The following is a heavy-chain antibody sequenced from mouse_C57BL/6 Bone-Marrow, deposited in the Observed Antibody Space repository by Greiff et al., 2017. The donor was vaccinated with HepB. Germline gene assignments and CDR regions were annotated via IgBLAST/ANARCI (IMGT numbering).Heavy chain of an antibody. Sequence: VQLQQSGPGLVAPSQSLSITCTVSGFSLTSYAISWVRQPPGKGLEWLGVIWTGGGTNYNSALKSRLSISKDNSKSQVFLKMNSLQTDDTARYYCARTLYGSSYYFDYWGQGTTLTVSS. J-gene: IGHJ2*01. CDR3: ARTLYGSSYYFDY. CDR1: GFSLTSYA. D-gene: IGHD1-1*01. CDR2: IWTGGGT. V-gene: IGHV2-9-1*01.